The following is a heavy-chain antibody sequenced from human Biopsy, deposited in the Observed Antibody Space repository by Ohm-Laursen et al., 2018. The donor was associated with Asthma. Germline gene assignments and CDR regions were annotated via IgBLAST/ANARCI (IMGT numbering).Heavy chain of an antibody. D-gene: IGHD1-26*01. CDR3: AKDVFPGWELRRGPDY. V-gene: IGHV3-30*18. Sequence: SLRLSCTASGFTFSNYGMHWVRQAPGKGLDWVAVISFDGSNKTYTASVKGRFTISRDNSRNTLHLQMNSLRAEDTAVYYCAKDVFPGWELRRGPDYWGQGTLVTVSS. J-gene: IGHJ4*02. CDR1: GFTFSNYG. CDR2: ISFDGSNK.